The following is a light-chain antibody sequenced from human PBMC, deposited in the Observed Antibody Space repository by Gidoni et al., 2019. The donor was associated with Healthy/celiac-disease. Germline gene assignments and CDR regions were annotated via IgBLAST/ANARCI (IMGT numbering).Light chain of an antibody. CDR2: DAS. V-gene: IGKV3-11*01. CDR1: QSVSSY. Sequence: EIVLKQSRATLSLSPGERATLTCRASQSVSSYLAWYQQKPGQAHRLLIDDASNRATGIPARFSGSGSGTDFTLTISSLEPEDFAVYYCQQRSNWPSLTFGGGTKVEIK. J-gene: IGKJ4*01. CDR3: QQRSNWPSLT.